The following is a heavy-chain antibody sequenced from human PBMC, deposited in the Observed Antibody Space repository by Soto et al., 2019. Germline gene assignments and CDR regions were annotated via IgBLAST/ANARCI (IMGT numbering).Heavy chain of an antibody. CDR1: GLTVSGKKY. D-gene: IGHD1-1*01. CDR3: ATWHEREHAYDD. J-gene: IGHJ3*01. Sequence: EVQLVESGGGLMQPGESLRLSCVASGLTVSGKKYVAWVRQAPGKGLEWLSALYDVDGSFYSDSVKGRFTTSSDSSKTTVYLQMNDLRSADTAVYYCATWHEREHAYDDWGQGTMVTVSS. CDR2: LYDVDGS. V-gene: IGHV3-53*01.